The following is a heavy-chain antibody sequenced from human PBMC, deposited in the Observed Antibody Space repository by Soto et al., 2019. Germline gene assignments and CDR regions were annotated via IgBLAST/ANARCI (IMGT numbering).Heavy chain of an antibody. V-gene: IGHV4-59*01. CDR1: GGSISSYY. CDR2: IYYSGNT. J-gene: IGHJ4*02. D-gene: IGHD2-15*01. Sequence: QVQLQESGPGLVKPSETLSLTCTVSGGSISSYYWSWIRQPPGKGLEWIGSIYYSGNTNSTTSPTPRVPISADTSKPQFSLQLSSVTAADTAVYCCARSAGRYWGQGTLVTVSS. CDR3: ARSAGRY.